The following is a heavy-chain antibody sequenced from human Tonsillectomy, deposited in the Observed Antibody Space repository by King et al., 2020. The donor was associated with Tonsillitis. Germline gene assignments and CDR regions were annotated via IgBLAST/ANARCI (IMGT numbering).Heavy chain of an antibody. Sequence: VQLVESGGLVVQPGGSLRLSCAASGFTFDDYTMHWVRQAPGKGLEGVSLISWDGGSTYYAVSVKGRFTISRDNSKNSPYLQMNSLRTADTALYYCAKAYCSGGTCYLGGHYYGMDVWGQGTTVTVSS. J-gene: IGHJ6*02. D-gene: IGHD2-15*01. V-gene: IGHV3-43*01. CDR3: AKAYCSGGTCYLGGHYYGMDV. CDR1: GFTFDDYT. CDR2: ISWDGGST.